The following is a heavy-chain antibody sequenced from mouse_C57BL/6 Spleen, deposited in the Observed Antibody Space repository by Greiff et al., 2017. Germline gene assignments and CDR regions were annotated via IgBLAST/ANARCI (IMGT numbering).Heavy chain of an antibody. Sequence: QVQLQQPGAELVRPGTSVKLSCKASGYTFTSYWMHWVKQRPGQGLEWIGVIDPSDSYTNYNQKFKGKATLTVDTSSSTAYMQLSSLTSEDSAVYYCARGGSLYAMDYWGQGTSVTVSS. J-gene: IGHJ4*01. CDR2: IDPSDSYT. V-gene: IGHV1-59*01. CDR1: GYTFTSYW. CDR3: ARGGSLYAMDY.